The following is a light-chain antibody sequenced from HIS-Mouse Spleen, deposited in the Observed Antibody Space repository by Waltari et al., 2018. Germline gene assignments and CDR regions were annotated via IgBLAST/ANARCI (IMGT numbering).Light chain of an antibody. CDR1: ALPKHY. Sequence: SYELTQPPSVSVSPGQTARTTCSGDALPKHYAYWYQQKSGQAPVLVIYEDSKRPSGIPERFSGSSSGTMATSTISGAQVEDEADYYCYSTDSSGNHRVFGGGTKLTVL. V-gene: IGLV3-10*01. J-gene: IGLJ2*01. CDR3: YSTDSSGNHRV. CDR2: EDS.